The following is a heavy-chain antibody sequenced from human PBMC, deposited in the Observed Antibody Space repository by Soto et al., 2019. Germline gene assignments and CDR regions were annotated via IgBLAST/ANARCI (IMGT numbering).Heavy chain of an antibody. Sequence: ASVKVSCKASGYTLTSSDINLVRQAPGQGLEWMGWMNPNSADRGYAQKFQGRFTMTGNTSTSTAYMELRSLRSEDTAVYYCARGSWFADLGNFDYAMAVGG. J-gene: IGHJ6*02. CDR3: ARGSWFADLGNFDYAMAV. CDR1: GYTLTSSD. D-gene: IGHD3-10*01. V-gene: IGHV1-8*01. CDR2: MNPNSADR.